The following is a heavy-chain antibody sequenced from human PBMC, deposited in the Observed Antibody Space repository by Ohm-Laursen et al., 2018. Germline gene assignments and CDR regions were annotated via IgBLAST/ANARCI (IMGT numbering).Heavy chain of an antibody. CDR1: GGTFINYA. Sequence: SVKVSCKASGGTFINYAISWVRQAPGQGLEWMGGIIPIFGTANYAQKFQGRVTITADRSTSTTYMELRSLRSDDTAFYYCARIYDSGGYDRNDYWGQGTLVTVSS. D-gene: IGHD3-22*01. V-gene: IGHV1-69*06. CDR3: ARIYDSGGYDRNDY. J-gene: IGHJ4*02. CDR2: IIPIFGTA.